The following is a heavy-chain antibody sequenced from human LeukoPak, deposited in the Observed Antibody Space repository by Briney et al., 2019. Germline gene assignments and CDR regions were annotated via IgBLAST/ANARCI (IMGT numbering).Heavy chain of an antibody. CDR3: ARDAEEEGYSSGWSYYFDY. D-gene: IGHD6-19*01. Sequence: GGSLRLSCAASGFTFSDYYMSWIRQAPGKGLEWVSYISSSGSTIYYADSVKGRFTISRDNAENSLYLQMNSLRAEDTAVYYCARDAEEEGYSSGWSYYFDYWGQGTLVTVSS. CDR2: ISSSGSTI. V-gene: IGHV3-11*01. J-gene: IGHJ4*02. CDR1: GFTFSDYY.